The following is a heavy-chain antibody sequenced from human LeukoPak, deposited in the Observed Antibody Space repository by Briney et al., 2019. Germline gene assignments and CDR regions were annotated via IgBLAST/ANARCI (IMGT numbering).Heavy chain of an antibody. CDR2: IHHSGNS. V-gene: IGHV4-59*02. CDR3: TRGHWGLQS. CDR1: GASVTDYC. J-gene: IGHJ5*02. D-gene: IGHD7-27*01. Sequence: SETLSLTCTVSGASVTDYCWSWIRQSPGKGLEWISYIHHSGNSDYNPSLRSRVTTSLDTSKNQFSLNLISVTAADTAVYYCTRGHWGLQSWSQGTLVTVSS.